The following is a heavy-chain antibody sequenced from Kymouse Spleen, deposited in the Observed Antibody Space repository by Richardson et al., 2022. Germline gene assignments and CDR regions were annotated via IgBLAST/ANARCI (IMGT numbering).Heavy chain of an antibody. CDR1: GFTFSSYG. V-gene: IGHV3-33*01. J-gene: IGHJ6*02. Sequence: QVQLVESGGGVVQPGRSLRLSCAASGFTFSSYGMHWVRQAPGKGLEWVAVIWYDGSNKYYADSVKGRFTISRDNSKNTLYLQMNSLRAEDTAVYYCARDGYDILTGYPTDYYYYGMDVWGQGTTVTVSS. D-gene: IGHD3-9*01. CDR2: IWYDGSNK. CDR3: ARDGYDILTGYPTDYYYYGMDV.